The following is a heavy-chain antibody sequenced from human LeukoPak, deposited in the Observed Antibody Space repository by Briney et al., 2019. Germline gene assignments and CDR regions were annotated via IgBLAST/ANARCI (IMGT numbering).Heavy chain of an antibody. CDR1: GYNFTNYW. CDR2: INPADSHT. V-gene: IGHV5-51*01. Sequence: GESLKISWKGSGYNFTNYWIGWVRQMPGKGLEWMGIINPADSHTRYSPSFQGQVTISADKSISTAYLQWSSLKASDTAMYYCASPQSDSRSWYQAFDIWGQGTTVTVPS. D-gene: IGHD6-13*01. J-gene: IGHJ3*02. CDR3: ASPQSDSRSWYQAFDI.